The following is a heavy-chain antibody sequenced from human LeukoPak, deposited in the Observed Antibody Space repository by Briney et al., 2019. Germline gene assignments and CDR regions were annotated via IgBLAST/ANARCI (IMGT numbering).Heavy chain of an antibody. CDR2: INPNSGAT. D-gene: IGHD3-10*01. V-gene: IGHV1-2*02. J-gene: IGHJ5*02. Sequence: ASVKVSCKASGYTFTGQYMHWVRQAPGQGLEWMGWINPNSGATGYVQKFQGRVALTRDTSISTVYMELNSLRYDDTAVYYCARDRRVRGTTTRWFDPWGQGTLVTVSS. CDR3: ARDRRVRGTTTRWFDP. CDR1: GYTFTGQY.